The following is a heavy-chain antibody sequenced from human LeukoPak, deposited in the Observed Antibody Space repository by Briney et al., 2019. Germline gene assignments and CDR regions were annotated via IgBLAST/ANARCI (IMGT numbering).Heavy chain of an antibody. CDR1: GGAFSSYA. CDR2: IIPIFGTA. D-gene: IGHD2-2*01. J-gene: IGHJ5*02. V-gene: IGHV1-69*05. CDR3: ATHCSSTSCYNWFDP. Sequence: ASVKVSCRASGGAFSSYAISWVRQAPGQGLEWMGGIIPIFGTANYAQKFQGRVTITTDESTSTAYMELSSLRSEDTAVYYCATHCSSTSCYNWFDPWGQGTLVTVSS.